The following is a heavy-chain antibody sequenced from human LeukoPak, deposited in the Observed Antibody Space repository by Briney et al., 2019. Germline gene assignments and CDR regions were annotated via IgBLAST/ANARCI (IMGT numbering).Heavy chain of an antibody. Sequence: QPGGSLRLSCAASGFTFSTYGMHWVRQAPGKGLELVAFIRSDGSNKYYADSVKGRFTISRDNSKNTLYLQMNSLRAEDTAVYYCARIHPTYFYDSSGHTSGSWGQGTLVTVSS. CDR3: ARIHPTYFYDSSGHTSGS. CDR2: IRSDGSNK. D-gene: IGHD3-22*01. J-gene: IGHJ5*02. V-gene: IGHV3-30*02. CDR1: GFTFSTYG.